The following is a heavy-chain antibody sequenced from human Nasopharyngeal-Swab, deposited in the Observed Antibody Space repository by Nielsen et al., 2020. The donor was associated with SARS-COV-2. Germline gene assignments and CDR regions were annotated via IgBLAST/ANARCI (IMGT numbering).Heavy chain of an antibody. CDR2: IYYSGST. J-gene: IGHJ4*02. V-gene: IGHV4-39*07. D-gene: IGHD5-12*01. CDR3: ARDDGYDLLDY. CDR1: GGSISSSSYY. Sequence: SETLSLTCTVSGGSISSSSYYWGWIRQPPGKGLEWIGSIYYSGSTYYNPSLKSRVTIPVDTSKNQFSLKLSSVTAADTAVYYCARDDGYDLLDYWGQGTLVTVSS.